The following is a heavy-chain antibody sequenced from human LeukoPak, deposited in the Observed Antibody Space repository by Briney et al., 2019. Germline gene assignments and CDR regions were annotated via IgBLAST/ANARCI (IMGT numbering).Heavy chain of an antibody. CDR1: GFTFSSYA. D-gene: IGHD2-2*01. Sequence: PGGSLRLSCAASGFTFSSYAMSWVRQAPGKGLEWVSAISGSGGSTYYADSVKGRFTISRDNSKNTLYLQMNSLRAEDTAVYYCAKQIVVVVPAAMYATTFDIWGQGTMVTVSS. V-gene: IGHV3-23*01. CDR2: ISGSGGST. J-gene: IGHJ3*02. CDR3: AKQIVVVVPAAMYATTFDI.